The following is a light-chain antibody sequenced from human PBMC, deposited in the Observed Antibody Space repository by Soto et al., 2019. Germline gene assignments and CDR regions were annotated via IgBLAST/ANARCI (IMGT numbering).Light chain of an antibody. V-gene: IGKV1-5*01. CDR2: DAS. CDR3: QQYDSNSQT. J-gene: IGKJ1*01. CDR1: QSISNC. Sequence: DIQMTQSPAALSSSVRDRVTITCGASQSISNCLAWYQQKPGKAPKLLLYDASTLASGVPSRFSGSGFGTEFTLTISSMQPDDFAIYYCQQYDSNSQTFGQGTKVDIK.